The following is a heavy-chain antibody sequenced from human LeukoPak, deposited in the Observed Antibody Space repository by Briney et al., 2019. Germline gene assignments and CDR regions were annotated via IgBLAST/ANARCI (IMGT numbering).Heavy chain of an antibody. CDR3: AREGASGWYDY. CDR2: IKQDGSEK. Sequence: LPGGSLRLSCAASGLTFSSYWMSWVRQAPGKGLEWVANIKQDGSEKYYVDSVKGRFTISRDNAKNSLYLQMNSLRAEDTAVYYCAREGASGWYDYWGQGTLVTVSS. D-gene: IGHD6-19*01. CDR1: GLTFSSYW. J-gene: IGHJ4*02. V-gene: IGHV3-7*03.